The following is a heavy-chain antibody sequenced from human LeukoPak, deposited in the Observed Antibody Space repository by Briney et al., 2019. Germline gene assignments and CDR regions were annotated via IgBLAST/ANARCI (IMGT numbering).Heavy chain of an antibody. CDR3: AWGHFGLDV. J-gene: IGHJ6*02. Sequence: GGSLRLSCAASGFTFSDWFVSWIRHAPGPGLEWVSYISNSGNTIYYADSVKGRFTISRDNAKKTVNLQMISLRAEDTAIYYCAWGHFGLDVWGQGTTVTVSS. V-gene: IGHV3-11*01. CDR1: GFTFSDWF. CDR2: ISNSGNTI. D-gene: IGHD3-16*01.